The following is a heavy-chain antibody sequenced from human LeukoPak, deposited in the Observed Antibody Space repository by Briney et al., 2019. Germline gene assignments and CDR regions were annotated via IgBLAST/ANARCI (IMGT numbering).Heavy chain of an antibody. CDR1: GGTISSYY. CDR2: IFYSGTT. D-gene: IGHD4-17*01. CDR3: ARHAPSTVTTWWDY. J-gene: IGHJ4*02. V-gene: IGHV4-39*01. Sequence: SETLSLICTVSGGTISSYYWGWIRQPPGKEREWIGSIFYSGTTYYNPSLKSRVTISVDTSKNQFSLKLTSVTAADTAVYYCARHAPSTVTTWWDYWGQGTLVTVSS.